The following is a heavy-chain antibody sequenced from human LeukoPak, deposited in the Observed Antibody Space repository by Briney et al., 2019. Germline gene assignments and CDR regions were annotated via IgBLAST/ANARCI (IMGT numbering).Heavy chain of an antibody. V-gene: IGHV4-34*01. CDR3: ARKIAARSHFDY. J-gene: IGHJ4*02. CDR1: GGSISSYY. D-gene: IGHD6-6*01. CDR2: INHSGST. Sequence: SETLSLTCTVSGGSISSYYWSWIRQPPGKGLEWIGEINHSGSTNYNPSLKSRVTISVDTSKNQFSLKLSSVTAADTAVYYCARKIAARSHFDYWGQGTLVTVSS.